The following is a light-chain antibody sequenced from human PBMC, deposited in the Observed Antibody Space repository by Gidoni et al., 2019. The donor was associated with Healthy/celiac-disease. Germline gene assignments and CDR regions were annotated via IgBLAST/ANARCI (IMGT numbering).Light chain of an antibody. Sequence: DIKMTQSPSSLSASVGDRVTITCPASQDISNYLNWYQQKPGKAPKLLNYDAYTLETGVPSRFSGSGAGTDFTFTISSLQPEDIATYYCQQYDNLPRYTFGQGTKLEIK. CDR1: QDISNY. J-gene: IGKJ2*01. CDR3: QQYDNLPRYT. V-gene: IGKV1-33*01. CDR2: DAY.